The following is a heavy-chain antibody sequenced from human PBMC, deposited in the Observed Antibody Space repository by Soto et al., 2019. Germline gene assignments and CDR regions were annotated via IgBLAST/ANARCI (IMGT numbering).Heavy chain of an antibody. J-gene: IGHJ6*02. CDR2: ISAYNGNT. CDR3: ARAPYLVDTAMASFVMDV. Sequence: QVQLVQSGAEVKKPGASVKVSCKASGYTFTSYGISWVRQAPGQGLEWMGWISAYNGNTNYAQKLQGRVTMTTDTSTSTAYRELSSLRSDDTAVYYCARAPYLVDTAMASFVMDVWGQGTTVTRSS. CDR1: GYTFTSYG. D-gene: IGHD5-18*01. V-gene: IGHV1-18*01.